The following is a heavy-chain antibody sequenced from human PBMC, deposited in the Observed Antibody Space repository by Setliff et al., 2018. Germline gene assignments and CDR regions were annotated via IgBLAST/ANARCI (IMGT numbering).Heavy chain of an antibody. Sequence: SETLSLTCTVSGGSISSGVYYWAWTRQPPGKGLEWIGRIYYRGDTYYNASLKSRLTLSVDTSKNQVSLNLRSVTAADTAVYYCARGGTFRYFDFWGQGAPVTVSS. D-gene: IGHD2-15*01. CDR2: IYYRGDT. CDR1: GGSISSGVYY. J-gene: IGHJ4*02. V-gene: IGHV4-39*01. CDR3: ARGGTFRYFDF.